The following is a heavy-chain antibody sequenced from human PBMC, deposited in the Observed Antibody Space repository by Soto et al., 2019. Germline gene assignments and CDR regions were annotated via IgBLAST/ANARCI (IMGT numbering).Heavy chain of an antibody. CDR3: ARGCSGGSCYWHWFDP. Sequence: QVQLVESGGGVGQPGRSLRLSCAASGFTFSSYAMHWVRQAPGKGLEWVAVISYDGSNKYYADSVKGRFTISRDNSKNTLYLQMNSLRAEDTAVYYCARGCSGGSCYWHWFDPWGQGTLVTVSS. J-gene: IGHJ5*02. D-gene: IGHD2-15*01. CDR1: GFTFSSYA. V-gene: IGHV3-30-3*01. CDR2: ISYDGSNK.